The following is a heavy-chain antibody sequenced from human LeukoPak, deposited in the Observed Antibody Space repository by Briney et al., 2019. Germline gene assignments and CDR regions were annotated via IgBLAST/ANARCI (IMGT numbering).Heavy chain of an antibody. CDR3: ARERTMARGVISYSDF. V-gene: IGHV3-7*01. CDR1: EFTFSSYW. J-gene: IGHJ4*02. D-gene: IGHD3-10*01. CDR2: IKQDGSEK. Sequence: GGSLRLSCAAPEFTFSSYWMSWVRQAPGKGLEWVANIKQDGSEKYYVDSVKGRFTISRDNAKNSLYLQMNSLRAEDTAVYYCARERTMARGVISYSDFWGQGTLVTVSS.